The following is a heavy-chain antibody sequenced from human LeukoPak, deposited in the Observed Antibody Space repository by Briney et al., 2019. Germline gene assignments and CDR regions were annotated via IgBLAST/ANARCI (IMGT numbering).Heavy chain of an antibody. D-gene: IGHD2-2*01. V-gene: IGHV1-69*05. Sequence: GASVKVSCKASGYTFTSYAISWVRQAPGQGLEWMGGIIPIFGTANYAQKFQGRVTITTDESTSTAYMELSSLRSEDTAVYYCAAESDIVVVPAAGKTSLFDPWGQGTLVTVSS. CDR1: GYTFTSYA. J-gene: IGHJ5*02. CDR3: AAESDIVVVPAAGKTSLFDP. CDR2: IIPIFGTA.